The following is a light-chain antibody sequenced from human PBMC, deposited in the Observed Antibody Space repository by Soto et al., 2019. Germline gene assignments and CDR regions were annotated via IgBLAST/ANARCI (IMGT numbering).Light chain of an antibody. CDR2: DAS. CDR3: QQYNNWPPWT. Sequence: IMIKQSPSTLSVSPGERATLSCRASQSIRTDLAWYQQKSGQGPRLLIYDASTRATGIPARFSGSGSGTEFTLTISSLQSEDFAVYYCQQYNNWPPWTFGQGTKVDIK. J-gene: IGKJ1*01. CDR1: QSIRTD. V-gene: IGKV3D-15*01.